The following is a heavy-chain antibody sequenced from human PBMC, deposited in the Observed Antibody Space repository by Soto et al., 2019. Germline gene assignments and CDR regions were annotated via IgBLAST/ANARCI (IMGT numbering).Heavy chain of an antibody. CDR2: INHSGST. J-gene: IGHJ4*02. V-gene: IGHV4-34*01. CDR1: GGSFSGYY. CDR3: ARSITIFGVVIPGYFDY. D-gene: IGHD3-3*01. Sequence: SETLSLTCAVYGGSFSGYYWSWIRQPPGKGLEWIGEINHSGSTNYNPSLKSRVTISVDTSKNQFSLKLSSVTAADTAVYYCARSITIFGVVIPGYFDYWGQGTLVTVSS.